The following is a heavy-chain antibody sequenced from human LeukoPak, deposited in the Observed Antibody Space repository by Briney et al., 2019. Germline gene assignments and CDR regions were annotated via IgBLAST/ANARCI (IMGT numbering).Heavy chain of an antibody. D-gene: IGHD6-6*01. Sequence: GGSLRLSCAASGFTFSDYNMRWIRQAPGKGLEWVSSISRSGSTKYYAVSVKGRFTISRDNAKNSLYLQMDSLRAEDTAVYYCATYDSSSGAIDYWGQGTLVTVSS. J-gene: IGHJ4*02. CDR3: ATYDSSSGAIDY. CDR1: GFTFSDYN. CDR2: ISRSGSTK. V-gene: IGHV3-11*04.